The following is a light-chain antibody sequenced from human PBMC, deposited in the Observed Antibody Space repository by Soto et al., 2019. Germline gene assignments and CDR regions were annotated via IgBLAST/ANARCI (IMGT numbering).Light chain of an antibody. Sequence: IQMTQSPSTLSASVGDRVTITCRASQSISSWLAWYQQKPGKAPKLLIYDASSLESGVPSRFSGSGPGTEFTLTISSLQPDDFATYYCQQYNSYSQTFGQGTKVDI. CDR3: QQYNSYSQT. CDR1: QSISSW. CDR2: DAS. V-gene: IGKV1-5*01. J-gene: IGKJ1*01.